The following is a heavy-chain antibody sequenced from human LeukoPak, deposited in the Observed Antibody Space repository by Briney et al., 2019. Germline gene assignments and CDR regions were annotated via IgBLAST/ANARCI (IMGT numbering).Heavy chain of an antibody. J-gene: IGHJ2*01. CDR2: IYPGDSDT. Sequence: GESLKISCKGSGYSFTSYWIGWVRQMPGKGLEWMGIIYPGDSDTRYSPSFQGQVTISADKSISTAYLQWSSLKASDTAMYYCARLEVMARGVWYFDLWGRGTLVTVSS. D-gene: IGHD3-10*01. CDR1: GYSFTSYW. CDR3: ARLEVMARGVWYFDL. V-gene: IGHV5-51*01.